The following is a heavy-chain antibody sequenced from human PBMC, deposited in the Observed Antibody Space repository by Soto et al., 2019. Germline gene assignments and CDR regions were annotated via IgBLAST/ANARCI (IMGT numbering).Heavy chain of an antibody. D-gene: IGHD3-3*01. CDR2: ISYSGST. V-gene: IGHV4-31*03. J-gene: IGHJ3*02. CDR1: GGSFSGGGYY. Sequence: QVQLQESGPGLVKPSQTLSLTCTVSGGSFSGGGYYWSWIRQHPGKGLEWMGYISYSGSTKYKPSLQSRITISVDTSENQFSLRLTSVTAADTAIYFCARTSIFGVVLNAFDIWGQGTLVTVSS. CDR3: ARTSIFGVVLNAFDI.